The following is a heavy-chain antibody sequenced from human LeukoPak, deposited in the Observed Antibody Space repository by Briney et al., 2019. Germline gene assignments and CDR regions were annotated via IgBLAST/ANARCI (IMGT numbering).Heavy chain of an antibody. CDR3: AKVLKNWDDSPFDY. CDR1: GFTFSTYA. V-gene: IGHV3-23*01. J-gene: IGHJ4*02. D-gene: IGHD1-1*01. CDR2: ISGSGGST. Sequence: PGGSLRLSCAASGFTFSTYAMSWVRQAPGKGLEWVSAISGSGGSTYYADSVKGRFTISRDNSKNTLYLQMNSLRAEDTAVYYCAKVLKNWDDSPFDYWGQGTLVTVSP.